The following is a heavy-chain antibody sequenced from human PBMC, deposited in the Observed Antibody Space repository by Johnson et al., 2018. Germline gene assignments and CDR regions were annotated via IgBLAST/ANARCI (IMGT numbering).Heavy chain of an antibody. CDR1: GGSLSSYY. D-gene: IGHD1-26*01. CDR3: ARVIRSWVGAEYFQD. Sequence: QVQLQESGPGLVKXSETLSLXCTVSGGSLSSYYWSWIRQPPGKGLEYIGYVYYSGTTNYNPSRKSRVTISIETSKNQFSLKLSSVTAADPAVYYCARVIRSWVGAEYFQDWGQGTLVTVSS. CDR2: VYYSGTT. V-gene: IGHV4-59*01. J-gene: IGHJ1*01.